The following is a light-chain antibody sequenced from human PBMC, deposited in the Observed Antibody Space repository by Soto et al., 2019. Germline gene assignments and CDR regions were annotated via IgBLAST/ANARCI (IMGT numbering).Light chain of an antibody. Sequence: DIQMTQSPSTLSASVGVRVTITCRARQSISSWLAWYQQKPGKAPNLLTYKASSLESGVPTRVSGSGSGTELTLTIISLQPDAFATYYSQQYNSYTFGQGTKLEIK. J-gene: IGKJ2*01. CDR2: KAS. CDR3: QQYNSYT. CDR1: QSISSW. V-gene: IGKV1-5*03.